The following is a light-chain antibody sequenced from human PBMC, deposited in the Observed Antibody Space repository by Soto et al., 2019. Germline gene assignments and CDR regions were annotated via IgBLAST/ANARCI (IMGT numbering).Light chain of an antibody. Sequence: EIVLTQSPGTLSLSPGEGATLSCRASQSLTSTYLVWYQQKPGQAPRLLIYGASTRATGVPDRFSGSGSGTDFTLTISRLEPEDFAVYYCHQYGSLPKTFGQGTKVDIK. V-gene: IGKV3-20*01. CDR2: GAS. J-gene: IGKJ1*01. CDR3: HQYGSLPKT. CDR1: QSLTSTY.